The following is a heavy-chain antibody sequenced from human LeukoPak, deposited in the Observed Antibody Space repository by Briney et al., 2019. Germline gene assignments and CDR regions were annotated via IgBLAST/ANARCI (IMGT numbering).Heavy chain of an antibody. D-gene: IGHD2-2*01. Sequence: ASVKVSCKASGYTFTSYGISWVRQAPGQGLEWMGWISAYNGNTNYAQKLQGRVTMTTDTSTSTAYMELRSPRSDDTAVYYCASGATYCSSTSCSLRDYFDFWGQGHLVTVSS. CDR3: ASGATYCSSTSCSLRDYFDF. CDR1: GYTFTSYG. J-gene: IGHJ4*02. CDR2: ISAYNGNT. V-gene: IGHV1-18*01.